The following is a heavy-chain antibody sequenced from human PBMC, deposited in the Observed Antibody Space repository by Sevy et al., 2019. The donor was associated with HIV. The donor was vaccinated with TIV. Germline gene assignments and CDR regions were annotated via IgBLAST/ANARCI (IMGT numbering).Heavy chain of an antibody. CDR3: AKTETVYYYGMDV. CDR2: IYYSGNT. D-gene: IGHD1-1*01. CDR1: GGSIGSSYY. J-gene: IGHJ6*02. V-gene: IGHV4-39*01. Sequence: SETLSLTCTISGGSIGSSYYWGWVRQRPGKGLELIGTIYYSGNTDYNPSLKSRVTISVDRSKNQVSLKLSSVTAADTAVYYCAKTETVYYYGMDVWGQGTSVTFSS.